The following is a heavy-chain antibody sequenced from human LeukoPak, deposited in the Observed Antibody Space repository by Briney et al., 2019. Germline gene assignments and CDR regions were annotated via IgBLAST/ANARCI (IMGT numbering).Heavy chain of an antibody. CDR3: ARAPKYYYDSSGYYPLSY. D-gene: IGHD3-22*01. Sequence: SSVKVSCKASGGTFSSYAISWVRQAPGQGLEWMGGIIPIFGTANYAQKFQGRVTITTDESTSTAYMELSSLRSEDTAVYYCARAPKYYYDSSGYYPLSYWGQGTLVTVSS. V-gene: IGHV1-69*05. CDR2: IIPIFGTA. CDR1: GGTFSSYA. J-gene: IGHJ4*02.